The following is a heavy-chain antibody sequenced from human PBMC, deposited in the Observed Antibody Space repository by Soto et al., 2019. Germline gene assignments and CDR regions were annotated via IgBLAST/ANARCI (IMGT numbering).Heavy chain of an antibody. CDR2: IKSDGSSA. CDR3: ARGSVAFYY. D-gene: IGHD2-21*01. CDR1: GFTFSTYW. Sequence: EVQLLESGGGLVQPGGSLRLSCAASGFTFSTYWMQWVRQAPGKGLVWVSHIKSDGSSASYADSVKGRFTISRDNTKNTLYLRMDSLRVEDTAVYYCARGSVAFYYWGQGTLVTVSS. J-gene: IGHJ4*02. V-gene: IGHV3-74*02.